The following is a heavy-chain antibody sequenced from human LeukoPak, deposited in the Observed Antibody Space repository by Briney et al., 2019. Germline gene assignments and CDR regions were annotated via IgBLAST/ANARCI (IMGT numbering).Heavy chain of an antibody. CDR3: AKGGYYFDY. Sequence: SETLSLTCTVSGGSITSSYWSWIRQPPGKGLEWIGHIYYTGSTNYNPSLKSRVTISVDTSKNEFSLKLSSVTAADTAVYYCAKGGYYFDYWGQGILVTVSS. D-gene: IGHD3-10*01. J-gene: IGHJ4*02. CDR1: GGSITSSY. V-gene: IGHV4-59*01. CDR2: IYYTGST.